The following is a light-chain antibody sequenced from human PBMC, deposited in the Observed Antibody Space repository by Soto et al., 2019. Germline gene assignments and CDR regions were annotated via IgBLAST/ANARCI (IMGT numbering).Light chain of an antibody. V-gene: IGKV3-11*01. CDR1: KSISSN. J-gene: IGKJ3*01. CDR2: DAS. Sequence: EIVMTQSPVTLSASPGERVTLSCRTNKSISSNLAWYQQKPGQAPRLLIYDASNRATGIPARFSGSGSGTDFTLTISSLEPEDFAVYYCQQRSFFGPGTKVDIK. CDR3: QQRSF.